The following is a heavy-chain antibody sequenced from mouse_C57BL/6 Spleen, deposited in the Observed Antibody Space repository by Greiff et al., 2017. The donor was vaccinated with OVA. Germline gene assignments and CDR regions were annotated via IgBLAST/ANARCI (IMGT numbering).Heavy chain of an antibody. CDR2: IHPNSGST. V-gene: IGHV1-64*01. CDR1: GYTFTSYW. Sequence: QVQLKQSGAELVKPGASVKLSCKASGYTFTSYWMHWVKQRPGQGLEWIGMIHPNSGSTNYNEKFKSKATLTVDKSSSTAYMQLSSLTSEDSAVYYCARTGVGSAWFAYWGQGTLVTVSA. CDR3: ARTGVGSAWFAY. J-gene: IGHJ3*01. D-gene: IGHD1-1*02.